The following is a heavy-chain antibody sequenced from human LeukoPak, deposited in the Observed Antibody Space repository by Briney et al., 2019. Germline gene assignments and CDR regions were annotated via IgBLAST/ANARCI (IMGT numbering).Heavy chain of an antibody. CDR1: GFTFSSYG. CDR2: ISYDGSNK. Sequence: GGSLRLSCAASGFTFSSYGMHWVRQAPGKGLEWVAVISYDGSNKYYADSVKGRFTISRDNSKNTLYLQMNSLRAEDTAVYYCTSGSYPEYYFGYWGQGTLVTVSS. D-gene: IGHD1-26*01. CDR3: TSGSYPEYYFGY. V-gene: IGHV3-30*03. J-gene: IGHJ4*02.